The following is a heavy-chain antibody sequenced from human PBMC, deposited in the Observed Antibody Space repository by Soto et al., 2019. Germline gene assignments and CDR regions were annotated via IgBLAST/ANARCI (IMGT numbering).Heavy chain of an antibody. CDR2: IYPGDSDT. CDR3: ARANGAQGVYYYYGMDA. CDR1: GYSFTSYW. Sequence: GESLKISCKGSGYSFTSYWIGWVRQMPGKGLEWMGIIYPGDSDTRYSPSFQGQVTISADKSISTAYLQWSSLKASDTAMYYCARANGAQGVYYYYGMDAWGQGTTVTVSS. D-gene: IGHD2-8*01. V-gene: IGHV5-51*01. J-gene: IGHJ6*02.